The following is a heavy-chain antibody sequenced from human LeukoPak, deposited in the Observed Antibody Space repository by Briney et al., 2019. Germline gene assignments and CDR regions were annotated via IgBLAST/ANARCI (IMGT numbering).Heavy chain of an antibody. V-gene: IGHV1-18*01. CDR3: ARTIDYGDSEVLDY. J-gene: IGHJ4*02. CDR2: ISAYNGNT. D-gene: IGHD4-17*01. CDR1: GYTFSSYG. Sequence: GASVKVSCKASGYTFSSYGVSWERQAPGQGLEWIGWISAYNGNTNYAQKVQGRVTMTTDTSTSTAYMDLRSLRSDDTAVYYCARTIDYGDSEVLDYWGQGTLVTVSS.